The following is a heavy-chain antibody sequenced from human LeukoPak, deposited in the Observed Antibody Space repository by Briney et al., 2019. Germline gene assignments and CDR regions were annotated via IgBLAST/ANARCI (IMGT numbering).Heavy chain of an antibody. CDR2: IKKDGTEK. V-gene: IGHV3-7*01. J-gene: IGHJ4*02. Sequence: PGGSLRLSCAASGFTFSSYWMSWVRQAPGKGLEWVANIKKDGTEKKYVDSVKGRFTISRDNAKNSLYLQMNSLRAEDTAVYYCASSLISPIGTVAYWGQGTLVTVSS. D-gene: IGHD4-23*01. CDR3: ASSLISPIGTVAY. CDR1: GFTFSSYW.